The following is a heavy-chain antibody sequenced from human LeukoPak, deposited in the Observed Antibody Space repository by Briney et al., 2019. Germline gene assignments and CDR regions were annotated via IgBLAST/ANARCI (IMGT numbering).Heavy chain of an antibody. Sequence: GGSLRLSCAAAGFTFSSSAISWVRQAPGKGLEWLSTINGDGGGDTTHYADPVKGRFTVSRDNSKNTLYLHMNSLRAEDTAVYYCSRGGRSSSSSGTTYYHYGLDVWGQGTTVTVSS. D-gene: IGHD6-6*01. V-gene: IGHV3-23*01. CDR3: SRGGRSSSSSGTTYYHYGLDV. CDR1: GFTFSSSA. J-gene: IGHJ6*02. CDR2: INGDGGGDTT.